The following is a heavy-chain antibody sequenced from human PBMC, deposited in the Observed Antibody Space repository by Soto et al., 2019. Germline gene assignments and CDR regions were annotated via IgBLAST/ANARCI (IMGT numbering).Heavy chain of an antibody. Sequence: QVQLQQWGAGLLKPSETLSLTCAVYGGSFSGYYWSWIRQPPGKGLEWIEEINHSGSTNYNPSLKSRVTISVDTSKHQFSLKLSSVTAADTAVYYCARAIGIAVAVKYNWFDPWGQGTLVTVSS. CDR2: INHSGST. V-gene: IGHV4-34*01. J-gene: IGHJ5*02. D-gene: IGHD6-19*01. CDR1: GGSFSGYY. CDR3: ARAIGIAVAVKYNWFDP.